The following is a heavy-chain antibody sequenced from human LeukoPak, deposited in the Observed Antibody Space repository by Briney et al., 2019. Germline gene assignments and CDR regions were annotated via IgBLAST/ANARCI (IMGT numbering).Heavy chain of an antibody. CDR3: AASYYYYMDV. CDR1: GYTFITNN. J-gene: IGHJ6*03. V-gene: IGHV1-2*02. Sequence: ASVKVSCKTSGYTFITNNIHWVRQAPGQGLEWMAWISPKNGDTTYAQNFQGRVTMTRDTSISTAYMELSGLRSDDTAVYYCAASYYYYMDVWGKGTTVTISS. CDR2: ISPKNGDT.